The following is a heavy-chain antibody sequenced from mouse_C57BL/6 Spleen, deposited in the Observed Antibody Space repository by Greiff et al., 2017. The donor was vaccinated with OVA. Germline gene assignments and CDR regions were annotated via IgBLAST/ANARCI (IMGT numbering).Heavy chain of an antibody. CDR1: GYTFTDYN. Sequence: EVKLQESGPELVKPGASVKIPCKASGYTFTDYNMDWVKQSHGKSLEWIGDINPNNGGTIYNQKFKGKATLTVDKSSSTAHMELRSLTSEDTAVYYCARTGDGYYHFDYWGQGTTLTVSS. D-gene: IGHD2-3*01. CDR2: INPNNGGT. V-gene: IGHV1-18*01. CDR3: ARTGDGYYHFDY. J-gene: IGHJ2*01.